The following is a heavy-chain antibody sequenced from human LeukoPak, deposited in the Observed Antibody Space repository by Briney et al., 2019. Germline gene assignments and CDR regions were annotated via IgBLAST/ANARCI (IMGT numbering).Heavy chain of an antibody. CDR3: ARDLITGTTNWFDP. CDR1: GGSFSGYY. J-gene: IGHJ5*02. D-gene: IGHD1-7*01. CDR2: INHSGST. V-gene: IGHV4-34*01. Sequence: SETLSLTCAVYGGSFSGYYWSWIRQPPGKGLEWIGEINHSGSTNYNPSLKSRVTMSVDTSKNQFSLKLSSVTAADTAVYYCARDLITGTTNWFDPWGQGTLVTVSS.